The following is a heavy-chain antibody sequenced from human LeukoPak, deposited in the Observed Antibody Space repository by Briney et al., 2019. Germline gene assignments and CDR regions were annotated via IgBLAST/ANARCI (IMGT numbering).Heavy chain of an antibody. V-gene: IGHV4-34*01. Sequence: GSLRLSCAASGLTFRDAWMSWVRQAPGKGLEWIGEINDRGSTNYNPSLKSRVTISVDTSKNQFSLKLTSVTAADTAVYYCARGIDYWGQGTLVTVSS. CDR1: GLTFRDAW. CDR3: ARGIDY. CDR2: INDRGST. J-gene: IGHJ4*02.